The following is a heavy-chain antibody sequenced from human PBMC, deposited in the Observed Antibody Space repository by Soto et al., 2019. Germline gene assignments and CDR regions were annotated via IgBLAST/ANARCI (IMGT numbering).Heavy chain of an antibody. Sequence: QITLKESGPTLVRPTQTLTLTCAFSGFSLSTSGVGVGWIRQPPGKALEWLAVIYWDDSKHYSPSLRSRLTITKDTSKHQVVLTMTNMHHLDTGPYCCANKGPEDWPLDYWGQGTLVTVSS. CDR2: IYWDDSK. V-gene: IGHV2-5*02. J-gene: IGHJ4*02. CDR1: GFSLSTSGVG. CDR3: ANKGPEDWPLDY. D-gene: IGHD3-9*01.